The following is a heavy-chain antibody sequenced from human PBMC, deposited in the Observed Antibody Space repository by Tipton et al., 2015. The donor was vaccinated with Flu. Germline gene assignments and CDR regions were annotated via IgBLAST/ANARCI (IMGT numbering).Heavy chain of an antibody. J-gene: IGHJ5*01. V-gene: IGHV4-59*01. Sequence: TLSLTCTVSGGSITSYYWTWIRQPPGKGLEWIGFIHYGGNTKSNPSLKSRVAMSIDTPKSQISLKLTSVTAADTAVYYCAGFCSGGSCAGSWGQGTLVTVSS. CDR2: IHYGGNT. CDR3: AGFCSGGSCAGS. D-gene: IGHD2-15*01. CDR1: GGSITSYY.